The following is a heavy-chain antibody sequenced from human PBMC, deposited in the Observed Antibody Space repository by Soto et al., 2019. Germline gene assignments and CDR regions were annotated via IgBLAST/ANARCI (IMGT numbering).Heavy chain of an antibody. CDR2: ISGSGGST. V-gene: IGHV3-23*01. D-gene: IGHD4-17*01. CDR3: AKDHTLDYGDHDWFDP. CDR1: GFTFSSYA. Sequence: HPVGSLRLSCAASGFTFSSYAMSWVRQAPGKGLEWVSAISGSGGSTYYADSVKGRFTISRDNSKNTLYLQMNSLRAEDTAVYYCAKDHTLDYGDHDWFDPWGQGTLVTVSS. J-gene: IGHJ5*02.